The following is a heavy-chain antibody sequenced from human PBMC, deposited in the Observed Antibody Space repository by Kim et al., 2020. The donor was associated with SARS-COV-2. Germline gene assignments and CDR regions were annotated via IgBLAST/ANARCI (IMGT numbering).Heavy chain of an antibody. Sequence: ASVKVSCKASGYTFTSYAMHWVRQAPGQRLEWIGWINAGNVNTKYSQKVQGRVTITRDTSASTAYMELSSLRSEDTAVYYCARSVDTAMVSVAPTPDWGQGTLVTVSS. CDR3: ARSVDTAMVSVAPTPD. CDR1: GYTFTSYA. D-gene: IGHD5-18*01. CDR2: INAGNVNT. V-gene: IGHV1-3*01. J-gene: IGHJ4*02.